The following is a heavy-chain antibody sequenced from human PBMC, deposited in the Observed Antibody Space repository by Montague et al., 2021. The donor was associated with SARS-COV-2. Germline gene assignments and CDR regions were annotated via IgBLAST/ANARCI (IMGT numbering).Heavy chain of an antibody. CDR2: VHYTGST. CDR1: GGSISSYY. CDR3: ARAKRTWRISNCVNYFEV. V-gene: IGHV4-59*01. D-gene: IGHD1-1*01. Sequence: SETLSLTCDVSGGSISSYYWSWIRQSPGKGLEWIGYVHYTGSTKYNPSLKTRVTLSLDTPKNHFSLKLKSVTAADTAVYYCARAKRTWRISNCVNYFEVWGLGALVTVSS. J-gene: IGHJ4*02.